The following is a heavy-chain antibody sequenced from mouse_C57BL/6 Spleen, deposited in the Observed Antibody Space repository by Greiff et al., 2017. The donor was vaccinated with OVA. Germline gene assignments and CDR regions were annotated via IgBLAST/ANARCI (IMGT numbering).Heavy chain of an antibody. CDR1: GFTFSDYG. D-gene: IGHD4-1*01. Sequence: DVKLVESGGGLVKPGGSLKLSCAASGFTFSDYGMHWVRQAPEKGLEWVAYISSGSSTIYYADTVKGRFTISRDNATTTLFLQRTILRSEDTAMYYCARPELHYYAMDYWGQGTSVTVSS. J-gene: IGHJ4*01. CDR3: ARPELHYYAMDY. CDR2: ISSGSSTI. V-gene: IGHV5-17*01.